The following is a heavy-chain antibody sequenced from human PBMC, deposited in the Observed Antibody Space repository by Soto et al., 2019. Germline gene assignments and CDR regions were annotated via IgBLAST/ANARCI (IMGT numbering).Heavy chain of an antibody. CDR2: ISSSGGDI. CDR3: ARTLGVSTIPS. V-gene: IGHV3-11*01. J-gene: IGHJ4*02. Sequence: VQLSESGGGLVKPGGSLRLSCAASGFSFNEYYMSWIRQAPGKGLEWVAYISSSGGDIFYSDSVQGRFTISRDNAKKSLYLQMNSLGADDTAVYYGARTLGVSTIPSWGQGTLVTVSS. D-gene: IGHD2-2*01. CDR1: GFSFNEYY.